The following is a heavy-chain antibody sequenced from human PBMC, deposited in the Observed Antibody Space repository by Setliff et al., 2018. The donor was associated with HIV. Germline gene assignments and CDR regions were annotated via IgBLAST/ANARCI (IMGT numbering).Heavy chain of an antibody. CDR2: ISAYNGNT. V-gene: IGHV1-18*01. CDR1: GYTFTNYG. CDR3: ESFGDYDDSSGYISDY. Sequence: GASVKVSCKASGYTFTNYGISWLRQATGQGLEWLGWISAYNGNTNYAQKLQGRVTLTTDTSTGTAYMGLRSLRSDDTAVYDSESFGDYDDSSGYISDYWGQGTLVTVSS. J-gene: IGHJ4*02. D-gene: IGHD3-22*01.